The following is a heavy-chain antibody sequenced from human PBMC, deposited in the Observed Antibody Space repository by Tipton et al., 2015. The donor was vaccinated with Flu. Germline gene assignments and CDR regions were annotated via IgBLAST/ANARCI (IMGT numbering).Heavy chain of an antibody. J-gene: IGHJ5*01. CDR3: ARDAAYYYESSGLFSDS. V-gene: IGHV4-39*07. CDR2: IYYSVST. CDR1: GGSISSSSYY. D-gene: IGHD3-22*01. Sequence: TLSLTCTVSGGSISSSSYYWGWIRQPPGKGLEWIGSIYYSVSTYYNPSLKSRVTISVDTSKNQFSLKLSSVTAADTAVYYCARDAAYYYESSGLFSDSWGQGTLVTVSS.